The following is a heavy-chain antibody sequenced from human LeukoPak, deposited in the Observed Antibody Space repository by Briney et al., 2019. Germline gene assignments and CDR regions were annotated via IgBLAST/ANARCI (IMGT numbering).Heavy chain of an antibody. CDR3: AKARRMREPPDY. CDR2: ISYDGRTT. J-gene: IGHJ4*02. Sequence: GGPVSLSCAASGFPYSSYGMLWLRQAPGKGLEWMAVISYDGRTTYSADTVKCRFTISRDNSKNTLYLQMNSLRAEDTAVYYCAKARRMREPPDYWGQGTLVTVSS. V-gene: IGHV3-30*18. D-gene: IGHD1-26*01. CDR1: GFPYSSYG.